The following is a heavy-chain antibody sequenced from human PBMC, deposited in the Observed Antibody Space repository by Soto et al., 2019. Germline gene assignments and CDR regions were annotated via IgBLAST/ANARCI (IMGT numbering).Heavy chain of an antibody. CDR3: ARDPLSSFPMDV. J-gene: IGHJ6*02. CDR2: IIPTFGRT. Sequence: SVKVSCKASGDTFSSYAISWVRQAPGKGLEWMGKIIPTFGRTNYAQKFQGRLTISADDSTSTAYMELSSLASEDTAVYYCARDPLSSFPMDVWGQGTKVTVSS. CDR1: GDTFSSYA. V-gene: IGHV1-69*13. D-gene: IGHD3-10*02.